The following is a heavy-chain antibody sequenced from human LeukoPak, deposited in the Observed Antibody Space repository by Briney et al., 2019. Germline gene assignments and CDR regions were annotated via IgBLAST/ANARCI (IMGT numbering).Heavy chain of an antibody. D-gene: IGHD3-10*01. J-gene: IGHJ4*02. V-gene: IGHV1-2*06. CDR1: GYTFTGYY. Sequence: RASVKVSCKASGYTFTGYYMHWVRQAPGQGLEWMGRINPNSGGTNYSQKFQGRVTMTRDTSISTAYMRLSRLRSDDTSVYYCASYASGRFDYWGQGTLVTVSS. CDR3: ASYASGRFDY. CDR2: INPNSGGT.